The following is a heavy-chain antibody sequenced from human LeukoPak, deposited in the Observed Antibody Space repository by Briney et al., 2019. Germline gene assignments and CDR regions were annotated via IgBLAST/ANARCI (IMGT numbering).Heavy chain of an antibody. CDR1: GGSISSSSYY. J-gene: IGHJ4*02. Sequence: SETLSLTCTVSGGSISSSSYYWGWIRQPPGKGLEWIGSIYYSGSTYYNPSLKSRVTISVDTSKNQFSLKLSSVTAADTAVYYCARRFGLSGYYYAPQHYFDSGAREPWSPSPQ. CDR3: ARRFGLSGYYYAPQHYFDS. V-gene: IGHV4-39*01. D-gene: IGHD3-22*01. CDR2: IYYSGST.